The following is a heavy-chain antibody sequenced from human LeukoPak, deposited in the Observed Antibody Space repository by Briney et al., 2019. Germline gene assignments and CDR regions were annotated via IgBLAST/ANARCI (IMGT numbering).Heavy chain of an antibody. V-gene: IGHV1-18*01. CDR2: ISAYNGNT. CDR3: ARDYRYDSSGYYDAY. CDR1: GHTFTSYG. Sequence: ASVKVSCKXSGHTFTSYGISWVRQAPRQGLEWMGWISAYNGNTNYAQKLQGRVTMTTDTSTSTAYMELRSLRSDDTAVYYCARDYRYDSSGYYDAYWGQGTLVTVSS. J-gene: IGHJ4*02. D-gene: IGHD3-22*01.